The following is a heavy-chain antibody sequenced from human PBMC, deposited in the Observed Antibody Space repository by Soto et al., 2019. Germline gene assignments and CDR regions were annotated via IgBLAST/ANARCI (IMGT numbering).Heavy chain of an antibody. D-gene: IGHD4-17*01. CDR3: ARVGPHYGDYERDYYYYGMDV. CDR2: IWYDGSNK. CDR1: GFTFSSYG. V-gene: IGHV3-33*01. J-gene: IGHJ6*02. Sequence: HPGGSLRLSCAASGFTFSSYGMHWVRQAPGKGLEWVAVIWYDGSNKYYADSVKGRFTISRDNSKNTLYLQMNSLRAEDTAVYYCARVGPHYGDYERDYYYYGMDVWGQGTTVTVSS.